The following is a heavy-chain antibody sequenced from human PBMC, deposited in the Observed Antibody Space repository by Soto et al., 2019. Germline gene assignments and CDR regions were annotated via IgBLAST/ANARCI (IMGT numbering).Heavy chain of an antibody. V-gene: IGHV3-33*01. CDR2: IWYDGSNK. J-gene: IGHJ3*02. D-gene: IGHD3-22*01. CDR3: ARDSSYYYDSSGQPVPDAFDI. CDR1: GFTFSSYG. Sequence: GGSLRLSCAASGFTFSSYGMHWVRQAPGKGLEWVAVIWYDGSNKYYADSVKGRFTISRDNSKNTLYLQMNSLRAEDTAVYYCARDSSYYYDSSGQPVPDAFDIWGQGTMVTVSS.